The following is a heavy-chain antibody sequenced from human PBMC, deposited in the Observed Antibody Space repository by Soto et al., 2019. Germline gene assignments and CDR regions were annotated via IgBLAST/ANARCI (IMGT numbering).Heavy chain of an antibody. CDR3: ALEYYDSSGPRPY. CDR2: IIPIFGTA. D-gene: IGHD3-22*01. V-gene: IGHV1-69*13. J-gene: IGHJ4*02. Sequence: AASVKVSCKASGGTFSSYAISWVRQAPGQGLEWMGGIIPIFGTANYAQKFQGRVTITADESTSTAYMELSSLRSEDTAVYYCALEYYDSSGPRPYWGQGTLVTVS. CDR1: GGTFSSYA.